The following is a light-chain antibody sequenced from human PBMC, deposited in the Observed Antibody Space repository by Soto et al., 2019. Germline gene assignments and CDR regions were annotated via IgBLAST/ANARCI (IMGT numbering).Light chain of an antibody. CDR1: QSISSY. J-gene: IGKJ4*01. CDR2: AAS. CDR3: QQSYSMPRT. Sequence: DLQMTQSPSSLSASVGDRVTITCRASQSISSYLNWYQQKPGKAPKLLIYAASSLQSGVPSRFSGSGSGTDFTVTISSLQPEDFATYYCQQSYSMPRTFGGGTKVEIK. V-gene: IGKV1-39*01.